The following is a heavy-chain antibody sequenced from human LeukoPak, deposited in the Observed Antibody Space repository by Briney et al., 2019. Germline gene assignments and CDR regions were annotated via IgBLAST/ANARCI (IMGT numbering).Heavy chain of an antibody. J-gene: IGHJ4*02. Sequence: GGSLRLSCAASGFTFSNAWMNWVRQAPGKGLEWVGRIKGKVDGGTTDYAAPVKGRFIASRDDSRNTVYLQMNSLKTEDTAVYYCSTGGYFLDYWGQGTLVTVSS. CDR2: IKGKVDGGTT. CDR1: GFTFSNAW. V-gene: IGHV3-15*01. CDR3: STGGYFLDY. D-gene: IGHD3-9*01.